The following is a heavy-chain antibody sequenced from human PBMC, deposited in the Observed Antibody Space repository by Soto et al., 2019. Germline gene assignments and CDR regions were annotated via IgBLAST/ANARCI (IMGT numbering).Heavy chain of an antibody. V-gene: IGHV4-34*01. CDR1: GGSFSGYY. CDR3: ARGLGSSRAGWFDP. CDR2: INHSGST. J-gene: IGHJ5*02. D-gene: IGHD6-13*01. Sequence: PSETLSLTCAVYGGSFSGYYWSWIRQPPGKGLEWIGEINHSGSTNYNPSLKSRVTISVDTSKNQFSLKLSSVTAADTAAYYRARGLGSSRAGWFDPWGQGTLVTVSS.